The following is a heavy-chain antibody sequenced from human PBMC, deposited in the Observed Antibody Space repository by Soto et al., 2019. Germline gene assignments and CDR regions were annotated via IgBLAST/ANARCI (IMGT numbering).Heavy chain of an antibody. CDR1: SGSIDTTNW. V-gene: IGHV4-4*02. J-gene: IGHJ6*02. D-gene: IGHD2-8*01. CDR3: ARRTWGMDV. CDR2: IFHSGNT. Sequence: QVQLQESGPGLVKPSGTLSLTCAVSSGSIDTTNWWSWVRQPPGKGLEWIGEIFHSGNTYYNPSPASRVTISVDTSKNQFSLNLRAVTAADTAVYYCARRTWGMDVWGQGTTVTVSS.